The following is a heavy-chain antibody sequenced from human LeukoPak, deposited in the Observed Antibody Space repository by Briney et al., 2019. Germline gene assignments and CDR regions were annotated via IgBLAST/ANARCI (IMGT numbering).Heavy chain of an antibody. CDR3: ARYYYDSSGCLGNYYYYGMDV. Sequence: ASVKVSCKASGGTFSSYAISWVRQAPGQGLEWMGGIIPIFGTANYAQKFQGRVTITADESTSTAYMELSSLRSEDTAVYYCARYYYDSSGCLGNYYYYGMDVWGQGTTVTVSS. CDR2: IIPIFGTA. J-gene: IGHJ6*02. CDR1: GGTFSSYA. V-gene: IGHV1-69*01. D-gene: IGHD3-22*01.